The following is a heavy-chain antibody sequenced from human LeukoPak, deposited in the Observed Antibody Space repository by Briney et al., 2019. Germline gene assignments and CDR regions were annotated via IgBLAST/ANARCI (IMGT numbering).Heavy chain of an antibody. J-gene: IGHJ3*02. CDR1: GYTFTSYA. CDR3: ARVYTIFGVVTTPHDAFDI. D-gene: IGHD3-3*01. V-gene: IGHV7-4-1*02. Sequence: ASVKVSCKASGYTFTSYAMNWVRQAPGQGLEWMGWINTNTGNPTYAQGFTGRFVFSLDTPVSTAYLQISSLKAEDTAVYYCARVYTIFGVVTTPHDAFDIWGQGTMVTVSS. CDR2: INTNTGNP.